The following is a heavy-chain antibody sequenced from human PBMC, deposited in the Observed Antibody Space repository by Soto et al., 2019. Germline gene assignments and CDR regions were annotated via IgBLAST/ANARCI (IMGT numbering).Heavy chain of an antibody. Sequence: QLQESGPGLVKPSETLSLTCNVSGRSMISYYWSWIRQPAGKGLEWIGRIYTGGNTNYNPSLQSRVTMSVDTSKSQFSLSLTSVTAADTAVYYCEREGDYRHFFFDSWGQGTLVTVSS. J-gene: IGHJ4*02. D-gene: IGHD5-12*01. CDR1: GRSMISYY. CDR3: EREGDYRHFFFDS. CDR2: IYTGGNT. V-gene: IGHV4-4*07.